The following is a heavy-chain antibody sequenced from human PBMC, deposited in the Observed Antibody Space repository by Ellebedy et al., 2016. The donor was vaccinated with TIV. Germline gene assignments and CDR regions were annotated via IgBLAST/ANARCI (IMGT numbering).Heavy chain of an antibody. Sequence: PGGSLRLSCAASGFTFSSYSMNWVRQAPGKGLKWLSYISSSSSTIFYADSVKGRFTISRDNAKNSLYLQMNNLRVEDTAVYYCARAHFWGQGTLVTVSS. CDR2: ISSSSSTI. CDR1: GFTFSSYS. CDR3: ARAHF. V-gene: IGHV3-48*04. J-gene: IGHJ4*02. D-gene: IGHD3-3*02.